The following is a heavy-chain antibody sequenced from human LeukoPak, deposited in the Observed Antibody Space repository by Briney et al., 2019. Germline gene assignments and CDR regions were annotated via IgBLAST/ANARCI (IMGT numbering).Heavy chain of an antibody. Sequence: PGGSLRLSCAASGFSFSSYEMNWVRQAPGKGLEWVSDISSSGSTIYYADSVKGRFTISRDNAKNSLYLQMNSLRAEDTAVYYCATPPRHYYDSSGYFRYFDYWGQGTLVTVSS. J-gene: IGHJ4*02. D-gene: IGHD3-22*01. CDR3: ATPPRHYYDSSGYFRYFDY. CDR1: GFSFSSYE. V-gene: IGHV3-48*03. CDR2: ISSSGSTI.